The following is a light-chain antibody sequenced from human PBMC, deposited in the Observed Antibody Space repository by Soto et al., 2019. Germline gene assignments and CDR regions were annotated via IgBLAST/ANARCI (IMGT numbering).Light chain of an antibody. CDR1: QSNINY. V-gene: IGKV1-16*01. Sequence: DIQTTQSPSSLSASVGDRVTITSRTSQSNINYLNWYQQKPGKAPKLLIYAASNLQNGVPSRFSGSGSGTEFTLTISSLQPDDFATYYCQHYNSYSEAFGQGTKVDIK. CDR3: QHYNSYSEA. CDR2: AAS. J-gene: IGKJ1*01.